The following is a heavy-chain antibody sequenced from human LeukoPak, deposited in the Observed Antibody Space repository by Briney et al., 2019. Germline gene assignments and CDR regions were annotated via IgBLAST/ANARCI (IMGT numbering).Heavy chain of an antibody. J-gene: IGHJ4*02. Sequence: ASVKVSCKASGYTFTGYYMHWVRQAPGQGLEWMGWINPNSGGTNYSQKFQGRVTITRDTSASTAYMELSSLRSEDTAVYYCARSRYCSGGSCYSLGDYWGQGTLVTVSS. V-gene: IGHV1-2*02. D-gene: IGHD2-15*01. CDR3: ARSRYCSGGSCYSLGDY. CDR2: INPNSGGT. CDR1: GYTFTGYY.